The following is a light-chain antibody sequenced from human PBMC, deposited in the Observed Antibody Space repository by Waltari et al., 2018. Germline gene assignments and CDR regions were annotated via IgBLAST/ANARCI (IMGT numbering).Light chain of an antibody. CDR2: EVS. J-gene: IGLJ2*01. V-gene: IGLV2-8*01. CDR3: SSYAGSNDVV. Sequence: QSALTQPPSASGSPGQSVTISCPGTSRALGDYNYVAWYQQHPGKAPKLMLFEVSKRPSGVPDRFSGSKSGNTASLTVSGLQAEDEADYYCSSYAGSNDVVFGGGTRLTVL. CDR1: SRALGDYNY.